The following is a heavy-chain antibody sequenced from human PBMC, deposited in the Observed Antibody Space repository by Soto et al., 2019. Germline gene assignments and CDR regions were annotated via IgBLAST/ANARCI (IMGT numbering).Heavy chain of an antibody. CDR1: GYTFTSYG. D-gene: IGHD5-12*01. J-gene: IGHJ4*02. V-gene: IGHV1-18*01. CDR3: ARPSRRDGYNFPGREG. CDR2: ISAYNGNT. Sequence: ASVEVSCTXSGYTFTSYGISWVRQAPGQGLEWMGWISAYNGNTNYAQKLQGRVTMTTDTSTSTAYMELRSLRSDDTAVYYCARPSRRDGYNFPGREGWGQGTLVTVSS.